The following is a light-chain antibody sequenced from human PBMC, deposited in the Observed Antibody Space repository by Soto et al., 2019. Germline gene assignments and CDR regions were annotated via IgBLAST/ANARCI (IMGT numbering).Light chain of an antibody. CDR2: RAS. CDR3: QQYGTSPSWT. CDR1: QTISDNY. V-gene: IGKV3-20*01. J-gene: IGKJ1*01. Sequence: EIVLTQSPGTLSLSPGERATLSCRASQTISDNYVAWYQQKPGQAPRLLIYRASRRAAGIPDRFTGSGSGTDFSLTNSRLEPEDFAVYYCQQYGTSPSWTFGQGTKVEVK.